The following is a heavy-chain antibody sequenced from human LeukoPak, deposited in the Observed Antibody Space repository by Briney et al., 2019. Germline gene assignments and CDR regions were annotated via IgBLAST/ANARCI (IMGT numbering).Heavy chain of an antibody. CDR3: ARVGSGYEWYYFDY. V-gene: IGHV4-34*01. CDR1: GGSFSGYY. CDR2: INHSGST. J-gene: IGHJ4*02. D-gene: IGHD5-12*01. Sequence: SETLSLTCAVYGGSFSGYYWSWIRQPPGKGLEWIGEINHSGSTNYNPSLKSRVTISVDTSKNQFSLKLSSVTAADTAVYYCARVGSGYEWYYFDYWGQGTLVTVSS.